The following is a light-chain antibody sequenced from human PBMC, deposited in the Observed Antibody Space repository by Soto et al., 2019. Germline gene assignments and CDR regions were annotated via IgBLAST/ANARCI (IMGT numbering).Light chain of an antibody. J-gene: IGLJ1*01. Sequence: QSALTQPASVSGSPGQSITISCTGTSSDVGGYNYISWYQQHPGKGPKLMIYDVNNRPSGVSNRFSGSKSGNTASLTISGLQAEDEVDYYCSSYSSSSTVRYVFGTGTKVTVL. CDR1: SSDVGGYNY. V-gene: IGLV2-14*03. CDR2: DVN. CDR3: SSYSSSSTVRYV.